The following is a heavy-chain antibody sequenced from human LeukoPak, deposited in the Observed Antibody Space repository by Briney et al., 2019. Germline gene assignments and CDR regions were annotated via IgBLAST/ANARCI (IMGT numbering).Heavy chain of an antibody. D-gene: IGHD3-16*01. CDR2: MNPNSGNT. Sequence: ASVNVSCKASGYTFTGYYMHWVRQAPGQGLEWMGWMNPNSGNTGYAQKFQGRVTMTRNTSISTAYMELSSLRSEDTAVYYCARVYVRDDAFDIWGQGTMVTVSS. CDR3: ARVYVRDDAFDI. CDR1: GYTFTGYY. V-gene: IGHV1-8*02. J-gene: IGHJ3*02.